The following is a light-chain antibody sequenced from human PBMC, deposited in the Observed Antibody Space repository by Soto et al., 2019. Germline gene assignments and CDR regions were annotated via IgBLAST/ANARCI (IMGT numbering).Light chain of an antibody. CDR3: QQYNNWPPWT. V-gene: IGKV3-15*01. J-gene: IGKJ1*01. CDR1: QSVXXX. CDR2: DAS. Sequence: ILMTQSPATLSVSPGERATLSCRASQSVXXXXAWYQQKPGQAPRLLIYDASTRATGIPARFSGSGSGTXFXXXXSXXXSEDFAVYYCQQYNNWPPWTFGQGTKVEIK.